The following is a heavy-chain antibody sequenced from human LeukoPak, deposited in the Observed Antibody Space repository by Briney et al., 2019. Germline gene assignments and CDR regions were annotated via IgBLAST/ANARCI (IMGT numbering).Heavy chain of an antibody. V-gene: IGHV4-59*01. D-gene: IGHD1-26*01. CDR1: GGSISTYY. CDR3: ARGGNYWPQWWFDP. Sequence: PSETLSLTCTVSGGSISTYYWSWIRQPPGKGLEWIGYIYYTGSTSYNPSLKSRVTMSLDTSKNQFSLQLNSVTPADTAVYYCARGGNYWPQWWFDPWGRGTLVSVSS. CDR2: IYYTGST. J-gene: IGHJ5*02.